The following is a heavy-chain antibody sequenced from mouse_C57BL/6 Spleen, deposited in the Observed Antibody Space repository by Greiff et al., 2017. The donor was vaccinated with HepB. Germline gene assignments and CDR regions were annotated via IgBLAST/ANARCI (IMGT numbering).Heavy chain of an antibody. Sequence: VQLQQSGPELVKPGASVKIPCKASGYTFTDYNMDWVKQSHGKSLEWIGDINPNNGGTIYNQKFKGKATLTVDKSSSTAYMELRSLTSEDTAVYYCARSTPIGYYWFAYWGQGTLVTVSA. CDR1: GYTFTDYN. CDR2: INPNNGGT. J-gene: IGHJ3*01. V-gene: IGHV1-18*01. D-gene: IGHD2-3*01. CDR3: ARSTPIGYYWFAY.